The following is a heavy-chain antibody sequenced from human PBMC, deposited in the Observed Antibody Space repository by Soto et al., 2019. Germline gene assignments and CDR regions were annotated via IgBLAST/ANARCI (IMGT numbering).Heavy chain of an antibody. V-gene: IGHV4-31*03. CDR2: IYYSGST. J-gene: IGHJ4*02. Sequence: QVQLQESGPGLVKPSQTLSLTCTVSGGSISSGGYYWSWIRQHPGKGLEWIGYIYYSGSTYYNPSLKSRVTISVDTSKNQFSLKLSSVTAAETAVYYCAREFGVVEAARLSSPRVTYYRGQGTLVTVSS. CDR3: AREFGVVEAARLSSPRVTYY. CDR1: GGSISSGGYY. D-gene: IGHD6-6*01.